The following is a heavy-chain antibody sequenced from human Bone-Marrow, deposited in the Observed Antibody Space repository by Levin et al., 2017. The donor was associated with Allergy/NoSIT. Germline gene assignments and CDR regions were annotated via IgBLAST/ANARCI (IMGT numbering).Heavy chain of an antibody. Sequence: GESLKISCAASGFTISSNYMSWVRQAPGKGLEWVSVIYSGGSTYYADSVKGRFTISRDNSKNTLYLQMNSLRAEDTAVYYCARSGTDYDILTGYYNDWYFDLWGRGTLVTVSS. CDR1: GFTISSNY. D-gene: IGHD3-9*01. CDR3: ARSGTDYDILTGYYNDWYFDL. J-gene: IGHJ2*01. V-gene: IGHV3-53*01. CDR2: IYSGGST.